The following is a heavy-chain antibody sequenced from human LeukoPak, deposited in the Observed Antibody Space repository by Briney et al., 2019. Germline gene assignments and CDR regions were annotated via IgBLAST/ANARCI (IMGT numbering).Heavy chain of an antibody. CDR3: ARDRFTIFGVVMNAFDI. J-gene: IGHJ3*02. Sequence: SETLSLTCTVSGGSISSYYWSWIRQPAGKGLEWIGRIYTSGSTNYNPSLKSRVTMSVDTSKNQSSLKLSSVTAADTAVYYCARDRFTIFGVVMNAFDIWGQGTMVTVSS. V-gene: IGHV4-4*07. CDR1: GGSISSYY. CDR2: IYTSGST. D-gene: IGHD3-3*01.